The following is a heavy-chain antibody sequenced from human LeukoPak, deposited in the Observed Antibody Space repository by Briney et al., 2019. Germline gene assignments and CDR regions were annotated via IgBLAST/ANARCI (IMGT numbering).Heavy chain of an antibody. Sequence: GGSLRLSCAASGFTFSNYEMNWVRQAPGKGLEWVSYISSSGSTIYYADSVKGRFTISRDNAKNSLYLQMNSLRAEDTAVYYCAREGIAAAGGYFDYWGQGTLVTVSS. D-gene: IGHD6-13*01. V-gene: IGHV3-48*03. CDR1: GFTFSNYE. J-gene: IGHJ4*02. CDR3: AREGIAAAGGYFDY. CDR2: ISSSGSTI.